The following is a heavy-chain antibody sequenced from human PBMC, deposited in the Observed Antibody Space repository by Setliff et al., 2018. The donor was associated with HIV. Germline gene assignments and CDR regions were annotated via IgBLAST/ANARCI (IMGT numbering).Heavy chain of an antibody. D-gene: IGHD3-3*01. CDR1: GYTFTSYY. CDR2: VIPSTGDT. J-gene: IGHJ4*02. V-gene: IGHV1-46*01. CDR3: ARGYYNFWSGYPPLDY. Sequence: ASVKVSCKASGYTFTSYYIHWVRQAPGQGLEWMGIVIPSTGDTNYAQNFQGRVTMTRDTSTNTVYMDLSSLKSEDTAVYYCARGYYNFWSGYPPLDYWGQGTLVTVSS.